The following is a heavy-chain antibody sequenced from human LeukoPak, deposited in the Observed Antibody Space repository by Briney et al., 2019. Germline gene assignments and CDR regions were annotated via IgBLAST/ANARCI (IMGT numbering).Heavy chain of an antibody. CDR1: GFTVSNNY. CDR3: ATGVPGAYRIIY. J-gene: IGHJ4*02. D-gene: IGHD2-21*01. V-gene: IGHV3-66*01. Sequence: GGSLRLSCAASGFTVSNNYMSWVRQAPGKGLEWVSVIYSGGSTYYADSVKGRLTISRDNSKNTLYLQMNSLRAEDTAVYYCATGVPGAYRIIYWGQGTLVTVSS. CDR2: IYSGGST.